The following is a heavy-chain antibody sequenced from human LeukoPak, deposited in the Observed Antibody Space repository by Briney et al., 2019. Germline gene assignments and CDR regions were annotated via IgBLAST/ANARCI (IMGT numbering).Heavy chain of an antibody. J-gene: IGHJ6*02. Sequence: SVTVSCKASGGTFSSYAISWVRQAPGQGLEWMGGIIPIFGTANYAQKFQGRVTITADTSTSTAYMELRSLRSDDTAVYYCARDRRIAARRGMDVWGQGTTVTVSS. CDR2: IIPIFGTA. CDR1: GGTFSSYA. D-gene: IGHD6-6*01. CDR3: ARDRRIAARRGMDV. V-gene: IGHV1-69*06.